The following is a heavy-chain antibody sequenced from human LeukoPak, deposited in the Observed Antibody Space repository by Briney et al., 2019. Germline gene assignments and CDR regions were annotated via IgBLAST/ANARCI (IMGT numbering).Heavy chain of an antibody. V-gene: IGHV3-20*04. CDR3: ARVRDLEWLLYVDY. J-gene: IGHJ4*02. Sequence: RPGGSLRLSCAASGFTFDDYGMSWVRQAPGKGLEWVSGINWNGGSTGYADSVKGRFTISRDNAKNSLYLQMNSLRAEDTALYYCARVRDLEWLLYVDYWGQGTLVTVSS. CDR2: INWNGGST. D-gene: IGHD3-3*01. CDR1: GFTFDDYG.